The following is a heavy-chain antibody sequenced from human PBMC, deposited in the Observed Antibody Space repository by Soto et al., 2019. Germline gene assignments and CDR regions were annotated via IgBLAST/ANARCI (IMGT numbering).Heavy chain of an antibody. J-gene: IGHJ4*02. D-gene: IGHD1-26*01. Sequence: PXGCLRVTCPASGCTLSNYGMHWIRHAPGKGLVWVSRIAYDESTTTCADSVKGRFTISRDNAKNTLYLQMNSLRAEDTAVYYCARGGGSHAQPSDDWGQGTLVTVSS. CDR2: IAYDESTT. CDR1: GCTLSNYG. V-gene: IGHV3-74*01. CDR3: ARGGGSHAQPSDD.